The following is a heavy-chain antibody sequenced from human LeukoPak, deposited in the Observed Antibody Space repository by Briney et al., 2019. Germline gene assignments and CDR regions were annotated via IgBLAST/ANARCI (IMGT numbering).Heavy chain of an antibody. CDR2: INPNSGNT. V-gene: IGHV1-2*06. D-gene: IGHD2-2*01. CDR1: GYTFTNYT. J-gene: IGHJ4*02. Sequence: GASVKVSCKASGYTFTNYTINWVRLAPGQGLEWMGRINPNSGNTNYAQKFQGRVTMTRDTSISTAYMELSRLRSDDTAVYYCARDYCSSTSCLFDYWGQGTLVSVSS. CDR3: ARDYCSSTSCLFDY.